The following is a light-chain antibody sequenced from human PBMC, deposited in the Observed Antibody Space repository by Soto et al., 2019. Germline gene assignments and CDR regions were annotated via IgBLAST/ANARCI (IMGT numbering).Light chain of an antibody. CDR2: GAF. J-gene: IGKJ5*01. CDR3: QQYGSSLPIT. Sequence: EIVLTQSPGTLSLSPGERATLSCRASQSVSSSYLAWYQQKPGQAPRLLIYGAFSRATGIPHRFSGSGSGTDFTLTISRLEPEDFAVYYCQQYGSSLPITFGQGTRLEIK. CDR1: QSVSSSY. V-gene: IGKV3-20*01.